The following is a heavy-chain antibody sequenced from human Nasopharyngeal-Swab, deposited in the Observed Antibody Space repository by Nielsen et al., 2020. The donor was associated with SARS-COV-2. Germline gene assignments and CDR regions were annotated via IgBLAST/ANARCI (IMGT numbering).Heavy chain of an antibody. J-gene: IGHJ4*02. CDR1: GDSVSSNRAA. V-gene: IGHV6-1*01. CDR3: ARGSHNSGWF. D-gene: IGHD6-19*01. Sequence: LRLSCVISGDSVSSNRAAWHWIRQSPSRGLERLGRAYYRSTWYHDYAVSVQGRVTINPDTTKNLFSLQLKSVTPGDTAVYYCARGSHNSGWFWGRGTLVTVSS. CDR2: AYYRSTWYH.